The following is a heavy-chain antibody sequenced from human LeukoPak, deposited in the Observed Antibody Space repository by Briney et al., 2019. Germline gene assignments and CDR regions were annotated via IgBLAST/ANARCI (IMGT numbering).Heavy chain of an antibody. CDR2: IVVGSGNT. D-gene: IGHD3-9*01. CDR3: AALDYDMLTGDYKDYYFDY. Sequence: ASVKVSCKASGFTFTSSAVQWVRQARGQRLEWIGWIVVGSGNTNYAQKFQERVTITRDMSTSTAYMELSSLRSEDTAVYYCAALDYDMLTGDYKDYYFDYWGQGTLVTVSS. CDR1: GFTFTSSA. J-gene: IGHJ4*02. V-gene: IGHV1-58*01.